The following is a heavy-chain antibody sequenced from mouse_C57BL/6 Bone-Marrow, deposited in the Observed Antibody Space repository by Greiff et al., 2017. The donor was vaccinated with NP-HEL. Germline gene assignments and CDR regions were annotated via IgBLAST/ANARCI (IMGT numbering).Heavy chain of an antibody. CDR2: IHPYNGGT. J-gene: IGHJ1*03. CDR1: GYTFPDYY. CDR3: ARRGNYYGSSNWYFDV. V-gene: IGHV1-19*01. Sequence: VQLQQSGPVLVKPGASVKMSCKASGYTFPDYYMNWVKQSHGKSLEWIGVIHPYNGGTSYNQKFKGKATLTVAKSSSTAYMELNSLTSEDSAVYYCARRGNYYGSSNWYFDVWGTGTTVTVSS. D-gene: IGHD1-1*01.